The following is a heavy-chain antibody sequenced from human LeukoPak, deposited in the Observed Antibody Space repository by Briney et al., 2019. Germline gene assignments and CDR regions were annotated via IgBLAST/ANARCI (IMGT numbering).Heavy chain of an antibody. CDR1: GFTFNSYS. CDR2: ISDDETYK. CDR3: ARDFGSGTYAFDI. J-gene: IGHJ3*02. V-gene: IGHV3-30-3*01. D-gene: IGHD3-10*01. Sequence: PGGSLRLSCAASGFTFNSYSMPWVRQAPGKGLEWVTAISDDETYKFYADSVKGRFTISRDNSKNTVYLQMNSLRADDTAVYYCARDFGSGTYAFDIWGQGTMVTVSS.